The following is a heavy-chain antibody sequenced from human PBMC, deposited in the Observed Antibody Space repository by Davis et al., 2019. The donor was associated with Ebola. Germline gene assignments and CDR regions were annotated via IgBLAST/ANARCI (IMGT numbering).Heavy chain of an antibody. D-gene: IGHD4-11*01. CDR3: ARAYSNYSLEY. J-gene: IGHJ4*02. V-gene: IGHV5-51*01. CDR1: GYSFTSYW. Sequence: PGGSLRLSCKGSGYSFTSYWIGWVRQMPGKGLEWMGIIYPGDSDTRYSPSFQGQVTISADKSISTAYLQWSSLKASDTAMYYCARAYSNYSLEYWGQGTLVTVSS. CDR2: IYPGDSDT.